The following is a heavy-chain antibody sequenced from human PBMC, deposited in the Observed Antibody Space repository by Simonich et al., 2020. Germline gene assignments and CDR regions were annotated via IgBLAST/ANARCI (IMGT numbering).Heavy chain of an antibody. D-gene: IGHD6-19*01. CDR1: GFTFSSYS. J-gene: IGHJ6*02. Sequence: EVQLVESGGGLVKPGGSLRLSCAASGFTFSSYSMNWVRQAPGKGLVGVSSISSSSSYIYYADSVKGRFTISRDNAKNSLYLQMNSLRAEDTAVYYCARWIAVAGTGAYGMDVWGQGTTVTVSS. CDR2: ISSSSSYI. CDR3: ARWIAVAGTGAYGMDV. V-gene: IGHV3-21*01.